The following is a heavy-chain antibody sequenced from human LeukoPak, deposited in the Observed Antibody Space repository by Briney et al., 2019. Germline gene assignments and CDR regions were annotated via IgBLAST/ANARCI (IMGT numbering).Heavy chain of an antibody. CDR1: GFTFSSYE. Sequence: GGSLRLSCAASGFTFSSYEMNWVRQAPGKGLGWVSYISSSGSTIYYADSVKGRFTISRDSAKNSLYLQMNSLRAEDTAVYYCARDLGAMGFDYWGQGTLVTVSS. J-gene: IGHJ4*02. CDR2: ISSSGSTI. D-gene: IGHD1-26*01. V-gene: IGHV3-48*03. CDR3: ARDLGAMGFDY.